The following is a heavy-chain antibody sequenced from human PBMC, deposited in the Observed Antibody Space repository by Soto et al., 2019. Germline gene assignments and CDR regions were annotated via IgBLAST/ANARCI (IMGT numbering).Heavy chain of an antibody. J-gene: IGHJ6*02. V-gene: IGHV1-69*01. Sequence: QVQLVQSGAEVKKPGSSVKVSCKASGGTFSSYAISWVRQAPGQGLEWMGGIIPIFGTANYAQKFQGRVTITADESTSTAYMELRSLRSEDTAVYYCAIFLEWLPYYYYYGMDVWGQGTTVTVSS. CDR3: AIFLEWLPYYYYYGMDV. D-gene: IGHD3-3*01. CDR1: GGTFSSYA. CDR2: IIPIFGTA.